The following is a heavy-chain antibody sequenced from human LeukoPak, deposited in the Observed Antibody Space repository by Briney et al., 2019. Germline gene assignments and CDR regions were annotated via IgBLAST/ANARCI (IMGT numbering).Heavy chain of an antibody. V-gene: IGHV4-30-2*01. J-gene: IGHJ5*02. CDR3: ARITFVAGGP. Sequence: PSQTLSLTCAVSGGSISSGGYYWSWIRQPPGKGLEWIGEINHSGSTNYNPSLKSRVTISVDTSKNQFSLKLSSVTAADTAVYYCARITFVAGGPWGQGTLVTVSS. CDR2: INHSGST. CDR1: GGSISSGGYY. D-gene: IGHD6-19*01.